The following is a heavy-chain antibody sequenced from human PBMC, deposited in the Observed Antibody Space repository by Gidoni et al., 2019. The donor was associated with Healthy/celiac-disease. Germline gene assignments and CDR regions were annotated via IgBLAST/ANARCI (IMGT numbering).Heavy chain of an antibody. CDR1: GGSISIGRYS. CDR2: IYTSGST. V-gene: IGHV4-61*02. CDR3: AREYCTNGVCSQNYYYYYGMDV. D-gene: IGHD2-8*01. J-gene: IGHJ6*02. Sequence: QVQLQESGPGLVKPSQTLSLTCPVSGGSISIGRYSWSWIRQPAGKGLEWIGRIYTSGSTNYNPALKSRVTISVDTSKNQFSLKLSAVTAADTAVYYCAREYCTNGVCSQNYYYYYGMDVWGQGTTVTVSS.